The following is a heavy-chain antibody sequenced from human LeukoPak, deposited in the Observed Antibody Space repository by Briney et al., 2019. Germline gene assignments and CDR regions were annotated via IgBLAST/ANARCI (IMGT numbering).Heavy chain of an antibody. CDR3: ARGETSSYDY. CDR2: IYSGGNT. Sequence: GGSLRLSCAASGFTVSSNYMSWVRQAPGKGLEWVSVIYSGGNTYYADSVKGRFTISRDISKNTLYLQMNSLRAEDTAVYYCARGETSSYDYWGQGTLVTVSS. D-gene: IGHD2-2*01. V-gene: IGHV3-66*01. CDR1: GFTVSSNY. J-gene: IGHJ4*02.